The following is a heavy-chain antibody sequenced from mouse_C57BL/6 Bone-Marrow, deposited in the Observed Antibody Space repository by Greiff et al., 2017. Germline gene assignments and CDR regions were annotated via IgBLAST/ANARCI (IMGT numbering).Heavy chain of an antibody. J-gene: IGHJ4*01. CDR1: GYTFTSYW. D-gene: IGHD2-5*01. CDR3: AKIGYSNYYYYAIDY. V-gene: IGHV1-61*01. Sequence: QVQLQQPGAELVRPGSSVKLSCKASGYTFTSYWMDWVKQRPGQGLEWIGNIYPSDSETHYNQKFKDKATLTVDKSSSTAYMQLSSLTSEDSAVXYCAKIGYSNYYYYAIDYWGQGTTVTASS. CDR2: IYPSDSET.